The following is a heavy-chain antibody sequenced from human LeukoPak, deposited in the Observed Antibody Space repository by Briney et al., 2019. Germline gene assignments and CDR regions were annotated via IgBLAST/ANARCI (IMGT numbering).Heavy chain of an antibody. CDR3: AKSLYYDILTGYYNLALDY. CDR2: ISGDGGST. D-gene: IGHD3-9*01. J-gene: IGHJ4*02. V-gene: IGHV3-43*02. CDR1: GFTFDDYA. Sequence: TGGSLRLSCAASGFTFDDYAMHWVRQAPGKGLEWVSLISGDGGSTYYADSVKGRFTISRDNSKNSLYLQMNSLRTEDTALYYCAKSLYYDILTGYYNLALDYWGQETLVTVSS.